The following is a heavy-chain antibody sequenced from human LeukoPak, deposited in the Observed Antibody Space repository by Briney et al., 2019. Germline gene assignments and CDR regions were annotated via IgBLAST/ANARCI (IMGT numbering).Heavy chain of an antibody. Sequence: SVKVSCKGSGGTFSSYAFSWVRQAPGQGLEWMGRIIPIFTITDYAQKFRDRVTITADKSTSTAFMELSSLTSEDTAVYYCARWAASCSSANCPYYLDYWGQGALVTVSS. CDR2: IIPIFTIT. CDR3: ARWAASCSSANCPYYLDY. V-gene: IGHV1-69*04. J-gene: IGHJ4*02. CDR1: GGTFSSYA. D-gene: IGHD2-2*01.